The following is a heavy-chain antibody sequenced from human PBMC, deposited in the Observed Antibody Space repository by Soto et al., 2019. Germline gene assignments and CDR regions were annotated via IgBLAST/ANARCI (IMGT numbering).Heavy chain of an antibody. Sequence: ASVKVSCKASGYTFTSYDINWVRQATGQGLEWMGWMNPNSGNTGYAQKFQGRVTMTRNTSISTAYMELSSLRSEDTAVYYCARGFSYYDSSGYYLSYYYYYGMDVWGQGTTVTVSS. D-gene: IGHD3-22*01. CDR2: MNPNSGNT. V-gene: IGHV1-8*01. CDR1: GYTFTSYD. CDR3: ARGFSYYDSSGYYLSYYYYYGMDV. J-gene: IGHJ6*02.